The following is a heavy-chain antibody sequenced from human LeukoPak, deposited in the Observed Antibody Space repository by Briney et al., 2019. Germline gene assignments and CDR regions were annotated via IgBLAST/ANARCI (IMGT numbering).Heavy chain of an antibody. V-gene: IGHV3-48*01. CDR2: ISSSSSTI. D-gene: IGHD5-18*01. CDR1: GFTFSSYS. Sequence: GGSLRLSCAASGFTFSSYSMNWVRQAPGKGLEWVSYISSSSSTIYYADSVKGRFTISRDNAKNSLYLQMNSLRAEDTAVYYCAKVGDTAMVTYFDYWGQGTLVTVSS. J-gene: IGHJ4*02. CDR3: AKVGDTAMVTYFDY.